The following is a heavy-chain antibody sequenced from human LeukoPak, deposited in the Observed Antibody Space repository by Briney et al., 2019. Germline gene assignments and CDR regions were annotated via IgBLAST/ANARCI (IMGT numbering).Heavy chain of an antibody. CDR1: GFTFSSYA. Sequence: GGSLRLSCAASGFTFSSYAMHWVRQAPGKGLEWVAVISYDGSNKYYADSVKGRFTISRDNSKNTLYLQINSLRAEDTAVYYCAKDMEYCSSTSCYGESGGTDYWGQGTLVTVSS. CDR3: AKDMEYCSSTSCYGESGGTDY. J-gene: IGHJ4*02. CDR2: ISYDGSNK. V-gene: IGHV3-30-3*01. D-gene: IGHD2-2*01.